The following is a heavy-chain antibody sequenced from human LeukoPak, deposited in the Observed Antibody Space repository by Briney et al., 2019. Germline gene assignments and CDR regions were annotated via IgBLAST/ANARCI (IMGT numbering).Heavy chain of an antibody. J-gene: IGHJ2*01. CDR2: IYYSGST. V-gene: IGHV4-30-4*08. CDR3: AREPYCRSTSCYTREYFDL. D-gene: IGHD2-2*02. CDR1: GGSISSGDYY. Sequence: SETLSLTCTVSGGSISSGDYYWSWIRQPPGKGLEWIGYIYYSGSTYYSPSLKSRVTISVDTSKNQFSLKVSSVTAADTAVYYCAREPYCRSTSCYTREYFDLWGRGTLVTVSS.